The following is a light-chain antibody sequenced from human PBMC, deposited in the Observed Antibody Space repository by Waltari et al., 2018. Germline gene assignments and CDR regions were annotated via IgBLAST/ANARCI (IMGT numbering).Light chain of an antibody. CDR3: QQYNSYSAIT. CDR2: KAS. CDR1: QTISTW. Sequence: DIQMTQFPSTLSASVGDRVTITCRASQTISTWLAWYQQKPGEAPKLLIYKASSLQFGVPSRFSGSGSGTECTLTISSLQPDDFATYHCQQYNSYSAITFGQGTRLEIK. J-gene: IGKJ5*01. V-gene: IGKV1-5*03.